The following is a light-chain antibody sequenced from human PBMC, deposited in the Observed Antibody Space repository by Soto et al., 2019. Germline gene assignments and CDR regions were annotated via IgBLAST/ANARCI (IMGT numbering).Light chain of an antibody. Sequence: EIVMTQSPLTLSVSPGERATLSCRASQNVNINLAWYQQRPGQAPRLLIYGASSRASGIPDRFSGSGSGTDFTLTINSLEPDDFAFYYCQQYKAWPPFTFGGGTRVEIK. V-gene: IGKV3D-15*01. CDR3: QQYKAWPPFT. CDR2: GAS. CDR1: QNVNIN. J-gene: IGKJ4*01.